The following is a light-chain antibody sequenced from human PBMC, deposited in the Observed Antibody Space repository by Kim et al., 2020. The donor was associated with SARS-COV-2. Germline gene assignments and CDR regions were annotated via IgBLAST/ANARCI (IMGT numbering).Light chain of an antibody. CDR3: QSYDSSLSGWV. CDR2: GNS. J-gene: IGLJ3*02. Sequence: QRVTSSCTGSSSNNGAGYDVHWYQQLPGTAPKLLIYGNSNRPSGVPDRFSGSKSGTSASLAITGLQAEDEADYYCQSYDSSLSGWVFGGGTQLTVL. CDR1: SSNNGAGYD. V-gene: IGLV1-40*01.